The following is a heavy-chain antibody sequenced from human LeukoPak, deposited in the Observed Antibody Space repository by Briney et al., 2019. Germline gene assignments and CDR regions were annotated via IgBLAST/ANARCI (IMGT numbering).Heavy chain of an antibody. D-gene: IGHD2-2*01. CDR1: GFTFSNYA. Sequence: GRSLRLSCAASGFTFSNYAMSWVRRAPRKGMEWVSIVSDSVCGTYSAASVKGRFTVSRANSKDTLYLQMNSLRAEDTAVYYCAKGLGSRTTSWFSAYWGQGTLVTVSS. CDR3: AKGLGSRTTSWFSAY. J-gene: IGHJ4*02. CDR2: VSDSVCGT. V-gene: IGHV3-23*01.